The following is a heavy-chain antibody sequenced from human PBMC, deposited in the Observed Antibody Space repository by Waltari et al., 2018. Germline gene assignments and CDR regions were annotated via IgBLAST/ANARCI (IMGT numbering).Heavy chain of an antibody. Sequence: QGQLVQSGAEVKKPGASLKVSCKASEYIFTAFYIHWVRQAPGRGLEWMGRINPNTGGTNLAESFQGRVTVTRDTSISTAYMELSRLRSDDTAVYYCARGIAAAGLVGYYFDYWGQGTLVTVSS. V-gene: IGHV1-2*06. D-gene: IGHD6-13*01. CDR2: INPNTGGT. CDR3: ARGIAAAGLVGYYFDY. J-gene: IGHJ4*02. CDR1: EYIFTAFY.